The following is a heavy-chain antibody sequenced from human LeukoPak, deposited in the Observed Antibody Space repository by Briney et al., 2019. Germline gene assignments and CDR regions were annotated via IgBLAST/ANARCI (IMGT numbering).Heavy chain of an antibody. D-gene: IGHD6-19*01. CDR2: ISGSGGST. V-gene: IGHV3-23*01. CDR1: GFTFSSYA. J-gene: IGHJ6*03. Sequence: GGSLRLSCAASGFTFSSYAMSWVRQAPGKGLEWVSDISGSGGSTYYADSVKGRFTISRDNSKNTLYLQMNSLRAEDTAVYYCAKDRTLAVAGLYYYYYMDVWGKGTTVTVSS. CDR3: AKDRTLAVAGLYYYYYMDV.